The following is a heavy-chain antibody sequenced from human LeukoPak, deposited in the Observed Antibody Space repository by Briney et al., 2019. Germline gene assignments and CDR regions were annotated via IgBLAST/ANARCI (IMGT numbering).Heavy chain of an antibody. V-gene: IGHV4-59*08. CDR2: IYYTGGET. Sequence: SETLSLTCTVSGGSINSYYWSWIRQPPGKGLEWIGYIYYTGGETNYNPSLKSRLTISADTSKNQFSLMLTSVTAADTAVYYCARQPGGTAAFDIWAQGTMVTVSS. D-gene: IGHD1-14*01. CDR1: GGSINSYY. CDR3: ARQPGGTAAFDI. J-gene: IGHJ3*02.